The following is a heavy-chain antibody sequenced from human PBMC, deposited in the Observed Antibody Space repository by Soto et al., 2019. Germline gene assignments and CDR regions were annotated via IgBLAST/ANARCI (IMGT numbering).Heavy chain of an antibody. Sequence: PGGSLRLSCAASGFTFSSYAMHWVRQAPGKGLEWVAVISYDGSNKYYADSVKGRFTISRDNSKNTLYLQMNSLRAEDTAVYYCASVLSLDYYDSSGTDYWGQGTLVTVSS. J-gene: IGHJ4*02. CDR2: ISYDGSNK. D-gene: IGHD3-22*01. CDR1: GFTFSSYA. CDR3: ASVLSLDYYDSSGTDY. V-gene: IGHV3-30-3*01.